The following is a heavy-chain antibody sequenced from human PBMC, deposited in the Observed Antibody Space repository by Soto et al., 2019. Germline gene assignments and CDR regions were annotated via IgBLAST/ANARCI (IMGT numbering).Heavy chain of an antibody. V-gene: IGHV2-5*02. CDR3: AHYTTDTYFDV. CDR1: GFSLYTGGVG. CDR2: LYWDDTR. Sequence: QITLKESSPTLVKPTQTLTLTCSFSGFSLYTGGVGVGWIRQPPGKALEWLALLYWDDTRRYNPTLKNTLTTAKDTSENQVVLTMTDMGPVDTGTYFCAHYTTDTYFDVWGKGTTVTVSS. D-gene: IGHD1-1*01. J-gene: IGHJ6*04.